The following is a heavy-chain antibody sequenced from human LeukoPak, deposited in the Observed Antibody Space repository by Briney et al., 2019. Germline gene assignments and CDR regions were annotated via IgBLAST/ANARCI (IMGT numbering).Heavy chain of an antibody. J-gene: IGHJ5*02. CDR2: INPNSGGT. D-gene: IGHD6-19*01. V-gene: IGHV1-2*06. CDR1: GYTFTGYY. Sequence: ASVKVSCKASGYTFTGYYMHWVRQAPGQGLEWMGRINPNSGGTNYAQKFQGRVTMTRDTSISTAYMELSRLRSDDKAVYYCARVPAPIAVAGPIYNWFDPWGQGTLVTVSS. CDR3: ARVPAPIAVAGPIYNWFDP.